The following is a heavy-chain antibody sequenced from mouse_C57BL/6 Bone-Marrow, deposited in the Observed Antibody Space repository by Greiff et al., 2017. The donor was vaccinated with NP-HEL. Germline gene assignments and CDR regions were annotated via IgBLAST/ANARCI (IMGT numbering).Heavy chain of an antibody. CDR1: GYTFTSDW. V-gene: IGHV1-55*01. CDR3: ARVSNWLYWYLDV. J-gene: IGHJ1*03. D-gene: IGHD4-1*01. CDR2: IYPGSGST. Sequence: VQLQQPGAELVKPGASVKMSCKASGYTFTSDWITWVKRRTGQGLECIGDIYPGSGSTNYNEKFKSKDTLTVDTSSSTAYMLLSSLTSEYSAVYYCARVSNWLYWYLDVWGTGTTVTVSS.